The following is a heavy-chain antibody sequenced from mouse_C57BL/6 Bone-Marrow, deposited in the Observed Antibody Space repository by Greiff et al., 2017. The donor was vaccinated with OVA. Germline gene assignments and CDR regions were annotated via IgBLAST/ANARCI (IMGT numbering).Heavy chain of an antibody. Sequence: QVQLQQSDAELVKPGASVKISCKVSGYTFTDYTIHWMKQRPEQGLEWIGYIYPRDGSTKYNEKFKGKATLSADKSSSTAYMLLTSLTSDDSAVYFYAPLYFSKDYWGQGTTLTVSS. CDR2: IYPRDGST. D-gene: IGHD2-5*01. CDR1: GYTFTDYT. J-gene: IGHJ2*01. V-gene: IGHV1-78*01. CDR3: APLYFSKDY.